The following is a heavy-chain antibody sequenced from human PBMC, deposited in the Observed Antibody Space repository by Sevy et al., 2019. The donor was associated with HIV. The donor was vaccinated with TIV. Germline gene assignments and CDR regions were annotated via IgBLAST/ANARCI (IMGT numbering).Heavy chain of an antibody. D-gene: IGHD3-10*01. Sequence: GGSLRLSCAASGFSFSSYGMSWVRQTPGQGLEWVSAISGSGGSTYYADSVKGRFTISRDNSKNTLYLQVISLRAEDTAVYYCAKGGFTMVRGVFDYWGQGTPVTVSS. CDR3: AKGGFTMVRGVFDY. V-gene: IGHV3-23*01. CDR1: GFSFSSYG. CDR2: ISGSGGST. J-gene: IGHJ4*02.